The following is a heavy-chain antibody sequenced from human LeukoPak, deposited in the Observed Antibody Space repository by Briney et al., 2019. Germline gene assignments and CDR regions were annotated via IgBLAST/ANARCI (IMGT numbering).Heavy chain of an antibody. CDR3: AKDRIASTVITFFDY. J-gene: IGHJ4*02. CDR1: GNYW. D-gene: IGHD4-23*01. V-gene: IGHV3-23*01. CDR2: ISGSGDST. Sequence: PGGSLRLSCAASGNYWMHWVRQAPGKGLEWVSAISGSGDSTYYADSVKGRFTISRDNSKNTLYLQMNSLRAEDTAVYYCAKDRIASTVITFFDYWGQGTLVTVPS.